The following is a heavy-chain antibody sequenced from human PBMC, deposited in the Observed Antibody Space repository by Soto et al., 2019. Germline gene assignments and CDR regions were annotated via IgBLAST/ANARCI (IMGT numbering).Heavy chain of an antibody. J-gene: IGHJ6*02. CDR3: ARDDYERPLDGMAV. Sequence: QVQLQESGPGLVKPSQTLSLTCTVSGGSISSGDYYWSWIRQPPGKGLEWIGYIYYSGSTYNNPSHQSRVTXXVXTXXTQCSLKLSSVTAADTAVYYCARDDYERPLDGMAVWGQGTTVTVSS. D-gene: IGHD3-16*01. CDR2: IYYSGST. CDR1: GGSISSGDYY. V-gene: IGHV4-30-4*01.